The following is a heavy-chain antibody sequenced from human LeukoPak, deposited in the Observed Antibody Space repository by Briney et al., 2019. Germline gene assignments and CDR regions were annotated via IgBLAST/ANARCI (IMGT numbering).Heavy chain of an antibody. Sequence: GASVKVSCKASGYTFTSYGISWVRQAPGQGLEWMGWISAYNGNTNYAQKLQGRVTMTTDTSTSTAYMELRSLRSDDTAVYYCARDTRQDTAMVLPGLTLGDAFDIWGQGTMVTVSS. CDR2: ISAYNGNT. V-gene: IGHV1-18*01. CDR3: ARDTRQDTAMVLPGLTLGDAFDI. J-gene: IGHJ3*02. D-gene: IGHD5-18*01. CDR1: GYTFTSYG.